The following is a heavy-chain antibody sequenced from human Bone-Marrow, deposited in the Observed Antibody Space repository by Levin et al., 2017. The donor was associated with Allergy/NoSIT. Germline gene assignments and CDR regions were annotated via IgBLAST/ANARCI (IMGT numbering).Heavy chain of an antibody. Sequence: SETLSLTCAVYGGSFSGYYWSWIRQPPGKGLEWIGEINHSGSTNYNPSLKSRVTISVDTSKNQFSLKLSSVTAADTAVYYCAESYGEDFDYWGQGTLVTVSS. J-gene: IGHJ4*02. V-gene: IGHV4-34*01. CDR3: AESYGEDFDY. D-gene: IGHD4-17*01. CDR1: GGSFSGYY. CDR2: INHSGST.